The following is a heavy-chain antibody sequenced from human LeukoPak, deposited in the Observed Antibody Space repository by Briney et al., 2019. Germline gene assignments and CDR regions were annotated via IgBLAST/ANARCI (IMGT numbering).Heavy chain of an antibody. CDR2: ISSSSSYI. Sequence: GGSLRLSCAASGFTVSSDSMNWVRQAPGKGLEWVSSISSSSSYIYYADSVKGRFTISRDNAKNSLYLQMNSLRAEDTAVYYCARDVGGSLWFGESLFDYWGQGTLVTVSS. D-gene: IGHD3-10*01. V-gene: IGHV3-21*01. CDR1: GFTVSSDS. J-gene: IGHJ4*02. CDR3: ARDVGGSLWFGESLFDY.